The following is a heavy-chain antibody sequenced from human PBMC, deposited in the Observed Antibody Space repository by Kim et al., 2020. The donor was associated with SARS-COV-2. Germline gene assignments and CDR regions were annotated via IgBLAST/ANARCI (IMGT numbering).Heavy chain of an antibody. D-gene: IGHD3-22*01. Sequence: ADSVKGRFTISRDNAKNSLYLQMNSLRDEDTAVYYCASRPYDSSGYRFDYWGQGTLVTVSS. V-gene: IGHV3-48*02. CDR3: ASRPYDSSGYRFDY. J-gene: IGHJ4*02.